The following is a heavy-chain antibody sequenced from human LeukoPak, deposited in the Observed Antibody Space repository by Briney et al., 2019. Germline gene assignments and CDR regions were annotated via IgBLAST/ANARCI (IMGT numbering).Heavy chain of an antibody. CDR2: IIPILGIA. Sequence: SVKVSCKASGVTFSSYAISWVRQAPGQGLEWMGRIIPILGIANYAQKFQGRVTITADKSTSTAYMELSSLRSEDTAVYYCARDPAYCGGDCPGVGYWGQGTLVTVSS. J-gene: IGHJ4*02. V-gene: IGHV1-69*04. D-gene: IGHD2-21*02. CDR1: GVTFSSYA. CDR3: ARDPAYCGGDCPGVGY.